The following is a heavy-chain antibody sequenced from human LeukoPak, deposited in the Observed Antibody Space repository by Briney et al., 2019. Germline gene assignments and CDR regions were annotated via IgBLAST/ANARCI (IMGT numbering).Heavy chain of an antibody. CDR3: AKGHGSTWFDGLYYFDY. V-gene: IGHV3-23*01. J-gene: IGHJ4*02. D-gene: IGHD6-13*01. Sequence: GGSLRLSCAASGFTFSSYGVSWVRQVPGKGLEWVSGIIPSGHTTYYADSVRGRFTISRDNSKNTLYLQMHSLRAEDTAVFHCAKGHGSTWFDGLYYFDYWGQGTLVTVSS. CDR2: IIPSGHTT. CDR1: GFTFSSYG.